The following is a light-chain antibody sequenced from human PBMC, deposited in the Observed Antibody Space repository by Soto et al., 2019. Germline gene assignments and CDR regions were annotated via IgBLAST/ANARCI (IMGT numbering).Light chain of an antibody. V-gene: IGKV3-20*01. Sequence: EIVLTQSPGTLSLSPGERATLSCRASQSVSSSYLAWYQQKPGQAPRLLIYGASSRATGITARFSGSGSGTDFTLTISRLEPEDFAVYYCQQYGSSPPYTFGQGTKLEIK. CDR2: GAS. CDR1: QSVSSSY. CDR3: QQYGSSPPYT. J-gene: IGKJ2*01.